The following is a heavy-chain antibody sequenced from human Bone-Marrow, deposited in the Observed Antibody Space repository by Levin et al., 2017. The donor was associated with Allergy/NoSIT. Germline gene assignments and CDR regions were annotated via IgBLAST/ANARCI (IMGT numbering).Heavy chain of an antibody. V-gene: IGHV1-18*01. CDR1: GFDFAISG. CDR2: ISNYNNNT. Sequence: GESLKISCKTFGFDFAISGITWVRQAPGQGLEWLGWISNYNNNTNYAQKFQGRVIMTTDTSTTTAYMELRNLRYDDTAFYFCVRAGFRTGTTGGAYWGQGTLVTVSS. J-gene: IGHJ4*02. CDR3: VRAGFRTGTTGGAY. D-gene: IGHD1-7*01.